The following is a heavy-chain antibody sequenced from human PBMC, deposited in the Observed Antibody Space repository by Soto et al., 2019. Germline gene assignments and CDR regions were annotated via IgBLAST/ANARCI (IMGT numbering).Heavy chain of an antibody. CDR3: ASGGYSGYDPTDY. J-gene: IGHJ4*02. CDR1: GGTFSSYT. Sequence: QVQLVQSGAEVKKPGSSVKVSCKASGGTFSSYTISWVRQAPGQGLEWMGRIIPILGIANYAQKFQGRVTITADKSTSTAYIELSSLRSEDTAVYYCASGGYSGYDPTDYWGQGTLVTVSS. V-gene: IGHV1-69*02. CDR2: IIPILGIA. D-gene: IGHD5-12*01.